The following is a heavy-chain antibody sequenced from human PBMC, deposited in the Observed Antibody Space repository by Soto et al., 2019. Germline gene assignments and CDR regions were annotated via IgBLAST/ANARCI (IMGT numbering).Heavy chain of an antibody. D-gene: IGHD2-15*01. CDR1: GFTFSTFW. J-gene: IGHJ3*02. CDR2: INTDGRST. Sequence: GRSLRLSCAASGFTFSTFWMHWVRQAPGKGLVWVSRINTDGRSTTYADSVNGRFTISRDNAKNTLYLQMNSLRAEDTALYYCARESGYCSGVSCDAFDIWGQGTLVTVSS. CDR3: ARESGYCSGVSCDAFDI. V-gene: IGHV3-74*01.